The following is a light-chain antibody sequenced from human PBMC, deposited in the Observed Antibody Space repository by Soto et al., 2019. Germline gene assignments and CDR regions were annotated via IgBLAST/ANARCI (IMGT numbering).Light chain of an antibody. CDR2: DAS. CDR1: QSVSSW. CDR3: QQYSSYPLT. Sequence: DIQITHSPSTLSASVGDRVTITCRASQSVSSWLAWYQQKPGKAPKLLIYDASSLESGVPSRFSGSGSGTEFTLTISSLQPDDFATYYCQQYSSYPLTFGGGTKVDIK. J-gene: IGKJ4*01. V-gene: IGKV1-5*01.